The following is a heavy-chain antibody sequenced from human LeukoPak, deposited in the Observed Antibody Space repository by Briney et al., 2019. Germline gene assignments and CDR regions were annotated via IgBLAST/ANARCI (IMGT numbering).Heavy chain of an antibody. CDR3: ARDSKGPAF. CDR1: GFTVNGNY. CDR2: IYSDGGT. D-gene: IGHD2-15*01. Sequence: GGSLRLSCAASGFTVNGNYMSWVRQAPGKGLEWVSVIYSDGGTYYSDYVKGRSTISRDYSKNTLYLQMSSLRVEDTAVYYCARDSKGPAFWGQGTLVTVSS. V-gene: IGHV3-53*01. J-gene: IGHJ4*02.